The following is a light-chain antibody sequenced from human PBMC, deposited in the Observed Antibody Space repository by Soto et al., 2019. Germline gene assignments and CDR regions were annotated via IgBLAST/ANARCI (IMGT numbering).Light chain of an antibody. CDR1: QNINNW. Sequence: DIQMTQSPSTLSASIGDTVTITCRASQNINNWLAWYQQKPGKAPTLLIYEASSLESGVPSRFSGSGSGTEFTLTISSLQPDDFATYYCQHYNSYSEAFGQGTKVDIK. V-gene: IGKV1-5*03. CDR3: QHYNSYSEA. J-gene: IGKJ1*01. CDR2: EAS.